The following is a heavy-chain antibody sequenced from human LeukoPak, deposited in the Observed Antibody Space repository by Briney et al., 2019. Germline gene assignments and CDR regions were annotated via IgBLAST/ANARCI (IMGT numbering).Heavy chain of an antibody. CDR3: ASLLGGIVGY. V-gene: IGHV4-39*01. CDR2: IYYSGST. Sequence: SETLSLTCTVSGGSISSGSYYWGWIRPPPGKGLEWIGSIYYSGSTYYNPSLRSRVTISVDTSKNQFSLKLSSVTAADTAVYYCASLLGGIVGYWGQGTLVTVSS. D-gene: IGHD3-16*01. CDR1: GGSISSGSYY. J-gene: IGHJ4*02.